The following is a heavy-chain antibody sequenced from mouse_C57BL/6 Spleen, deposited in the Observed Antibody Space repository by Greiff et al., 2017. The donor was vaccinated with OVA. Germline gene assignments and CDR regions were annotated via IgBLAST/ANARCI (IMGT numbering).Heavy chain of an antibody. Sequence: QVQLQQPGAELVRPGSSVKLSCKASGYTFTSYWMHWVKQRPIQGLEWIGNIDRSDSETHYNQKFKDKATLTVDKSSSTAYMQLSSLTSEDSAVYYCATVVARDYYAMDYWGQGTSVTVSS. CDR2: IDRSDSET. J-gene: IGHJ4*01. CDR1: GYTFTSYW. CDR3: ATVVARDYYAMDY. V-gene: IGHV1-52*01. D-gene: IGHD1-1*01.